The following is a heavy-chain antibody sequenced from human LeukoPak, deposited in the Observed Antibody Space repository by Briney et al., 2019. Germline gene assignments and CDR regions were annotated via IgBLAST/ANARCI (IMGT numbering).Heavy chain of an antibody. V-gene: IGHV1-69*13. J-gene: IGHJ4*02. CDR2: IIPIFGTA. CDR3: ARGLRYSYGYFH. Sequence: ASVKVSCKASGGTFSSYAISWVRQAPGQGLEWMGGIIPIFGTASYAQRFQGRVTITADESTSTAYMELSSLRSEDTAVYYCARGLRYSYGYFHWGQGTLVTVSS. D-gene: IGHD5-18*01. CDR1: GGTFSSYA.